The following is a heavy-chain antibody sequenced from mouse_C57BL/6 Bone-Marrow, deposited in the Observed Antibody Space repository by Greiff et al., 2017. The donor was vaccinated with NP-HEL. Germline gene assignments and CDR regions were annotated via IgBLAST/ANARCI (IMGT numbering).Heavy chain of an antibody. V-gene: IGHV1-19*01. CDR3: ARSRDGYQRSFDY. Sequence: EVQLQQSGPVLVKPGASVKMSCKASGYTFTDYYMNWVKQSHGKSLEWIGVINPYNGGTSSNQKFKGKATLTVDKSSSTAYMELNSLTSEDSAVYYCARSRDGYQRSFDYWGQGTTLTVSS. CDR2: INPYNGGT. CDR1: GYTFTDYY. J-gene: IGHJ2*01. D-gene: IGHD2-3*01.